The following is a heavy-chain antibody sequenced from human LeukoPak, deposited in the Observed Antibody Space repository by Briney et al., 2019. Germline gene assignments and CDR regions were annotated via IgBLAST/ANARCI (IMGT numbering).Heavy chain of an antibody. J-gene: IGHJ4*02. V-gene: IGHV4-31*11. Sequence: SQTLSLTCAVSGGSMSSGGYYWRWIRQHRGKGLEWIEYIYYSGSTYDNPSRKSRITISVDTSKNHFSLKLSSVTAADTAVYYCAGWAQYYFDYWGQGTLVTVSS. CDR2: IYYSGST. CDR3: AGWAQYYFDY. CDR1: GGSMSSGGYY.